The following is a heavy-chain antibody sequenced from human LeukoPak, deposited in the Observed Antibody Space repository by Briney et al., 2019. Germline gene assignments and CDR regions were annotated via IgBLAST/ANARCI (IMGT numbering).Heavy chain of an antibody. V-gene: IGHV1-69*04. CDR1: GGTFSSYA. D-gene: IGHD2-21*02. J-gene: IGHJ4*02. CDR3: ASSHIVVVTAILGY. CDR2: IIPILGIA. Sequence: GASVKVSCKASGGTFSSYAISWVRQAPGQGLEWMGRIIPILGIANYAQKFQGRVTITADKSTSTAYMELSSLRSEDTAVYYRASSHIVVVTAILGYWGQGTLVTVSS.